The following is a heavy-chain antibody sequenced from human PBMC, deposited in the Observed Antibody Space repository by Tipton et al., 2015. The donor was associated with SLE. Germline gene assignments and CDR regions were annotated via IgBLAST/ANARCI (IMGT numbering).Heavy chain of an antibody. Sequence: TLSLICTVSGGSISSYYWSWIRQPPGKGLQWIGYIYYSGRTNYNPSLKSRVTISVDTSKKQFSLKLSSVTAADTAVYYCARDRTGGAGFDYWGQGTLVTVSS. CDR1: GGSISSYY. V-gene: IGHV4-59*01. CDR2: IYYSGRT. J-gene: IGHJ4*02. D-gene: IGHD1-1*01. CDR3: ARDRTGGAGFDY.